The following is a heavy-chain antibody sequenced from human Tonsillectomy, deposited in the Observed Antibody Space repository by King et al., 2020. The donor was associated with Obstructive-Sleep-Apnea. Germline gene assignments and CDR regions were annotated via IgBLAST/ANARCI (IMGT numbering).Heavy chain of an antibody. CDR3: ARQGPGGIGYCSTTSCYNTPFDY. V-gene: IGHV3-7*01. CDR1: GSTFRSHW. J-gene: IGHJ4*02. Sequence: VQLVESGGGLVQPGGSLRLSCAASGSTFRSHWMSWVRQAPGKGLEWVANIKQDGSEKYYVDSVKGRFTISRDNAKNSLYLQMNSLRAEDTAVYYCARQGPGGIGYCSTTSCYNTPFDYWGQGSLVTVSS. D-gene: IGHD2-2*02. CDR2: IKQDGSEK.